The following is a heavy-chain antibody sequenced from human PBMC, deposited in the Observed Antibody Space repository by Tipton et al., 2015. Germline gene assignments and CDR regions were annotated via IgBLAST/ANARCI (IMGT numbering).Heavy chain of an antibody. Sequence: TLSLTCAVYGASFSVYHWSWIRQPPGKGLEWIGEITHSGSTNYNPSLKSRVTISVDTSKNQFSLKMRSVTAADTAVYYCARAQFSTVRGNLFYYGMDVWGQGTTVTVSS. V-gene: IGHV4-34*01. CDR3: ARAQFSTVRGNLFYYGMDV. J-gene: IGHJ6*02. CDR2: ITHSGST. D-gene: IGHD6-6*01. CDR1: GASFSVYH.